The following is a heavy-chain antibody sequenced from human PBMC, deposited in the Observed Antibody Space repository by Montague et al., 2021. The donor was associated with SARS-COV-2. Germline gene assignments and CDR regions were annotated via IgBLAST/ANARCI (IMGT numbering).Heavy chain of an antibody. CDR3: ARHTSGWQPFDF. D-gene: IGHD6-25*01. CDR2: INPSGST. CDR1: GGSIRSYY. V-gene: IGHV4-59*01. J-gene: IGHJ4*02. Sequence: SETLSLTCTVYGGSIRSYYWSWIRQPPGKGLEWIGEINPSGSTNYNPSLKSRVTISMDTSKSHFSLKLTSVTAADTAVYYCARHTSGWQPFDFWGQGTLVTVSS.